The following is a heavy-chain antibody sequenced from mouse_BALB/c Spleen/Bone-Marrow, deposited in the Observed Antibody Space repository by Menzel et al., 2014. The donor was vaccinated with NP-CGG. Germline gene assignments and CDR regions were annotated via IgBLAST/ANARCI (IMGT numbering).Heavy chain of an antibody. CDR1: GYTFTEYT. CDR2: INPNNGGT. V-gene: IGHV1-18*01. J-gene: IGHJ4*01. Sequence: EVQVVESGPELVKLGASVKISCKTSGYTFTEYTMHWVKQSHGKSLEWIGGINPNNGGTSYNQKFKGKATLTVDKSSSTAYMELRSLTSEDSAVYFCASGEDYYAMDYWGQGTSVTVSS. CDR3: ASGEDYYAMDY.